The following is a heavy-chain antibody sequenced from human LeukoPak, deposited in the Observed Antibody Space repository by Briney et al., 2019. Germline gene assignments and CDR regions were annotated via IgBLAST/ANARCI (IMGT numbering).Heavy chain of an antibody. CDR1: GFTFSSYA. Sequence: PGGSLRLSCAASGFTFSSYAMSWVRQAPGKGLKGVSSISNSGGRTIYTASVKGRFTISRDNSKITLYLQMNSLRAEDTAVYYCAKSYNGYESKPDYWGQGTLVTVSS. D-gene: IGHD5-12*01. J-gene: IGHJ4*02. CDR3: AKSYNGYESKPDY. CDR2: ISNSGGRT. V-gene: IGHV3-23*01.